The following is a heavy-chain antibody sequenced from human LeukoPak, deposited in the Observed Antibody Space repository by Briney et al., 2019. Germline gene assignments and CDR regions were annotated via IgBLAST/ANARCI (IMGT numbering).Heavy chain of an antibody. CDR3: ARARRITMIGVVTSYYFDY. V-gene: IGHV1-8*01. J-gene: IGHJ4*02. CDR2: MNPNSGNT. D-gene: IGHD3-22*01. Sequence: GASVKVSCKASGYTFTSYDINGVRQATGQRLEWMGWMNPNSGNTGYAQKFQGNVTMTRNTPISTAYMELSSLRSEYTAVYYCARARRITMIGVVTSYYFDYWGQGTLVTVSS. CDR1: GYTFTSYD.